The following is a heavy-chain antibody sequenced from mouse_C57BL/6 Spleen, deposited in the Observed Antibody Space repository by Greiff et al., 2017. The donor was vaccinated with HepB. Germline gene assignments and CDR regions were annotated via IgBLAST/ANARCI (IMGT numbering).Heavy chain of an antibody. CDR2: IDPSDSYT. Sequence: QVQLQQPGAELVMPGASVKLSCKASGYTFTSYWMHWVKQRPGQGLEWIGEIDPSDSYTNYNQKFKGKSTLTVDKSSSTAYMQLSSLTSEDSAVYYCARRGRYYGSSDAMDYWGQGTSVTVSS. CDR1: GYTFTSYW. D-gene: IGHD1-1*01. CDR3: ARRGRYYGSSDAMDY. J-gene: IGHJ4*01. V-gene: IGHV1-69*01.